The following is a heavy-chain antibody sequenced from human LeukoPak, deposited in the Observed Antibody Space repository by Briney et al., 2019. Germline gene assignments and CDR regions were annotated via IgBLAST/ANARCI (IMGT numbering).Heavy chain of an antibody. J-gene: IGHJ4*02. CDR2: TSGRGDTT. V-gene: IGHV3-23*01. CDR1: EFTFSSYA. D-gene: IGHD6-19*01. CDR3: TKRDSAWFSPRHY. Sequence: GGSLRLSCVGSEFTFSSYAMSWVRQAPGKGLEWVSSTSGRGDTTYYADSVKGRFTISKNISKNTLYLQMNSLTAEDTAVYYCTKRDSAWFSPRHYWGRGTLVTVSS.